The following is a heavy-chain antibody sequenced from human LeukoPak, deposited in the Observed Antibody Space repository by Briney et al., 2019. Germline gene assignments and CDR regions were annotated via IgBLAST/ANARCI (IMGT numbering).Heavy chain of an antibody. CDR1: GFTFSSYS. V-gene: IGHV3-23*01. CDR2: ISGSGGDT. D-gene: IGHD1-14*01. CDR3: VKDNPLDY. J-gene: IGHJ4*02. Sequence: GGSLRLSCAASGFTFSSYSMSWVRQAPGKGLEWVSVISGSGGDTFYADSVKGRFTISRDNSKNTLYLQMNSLRAEDTALYYCVKDNPLDYWGQGTLVIVSS.